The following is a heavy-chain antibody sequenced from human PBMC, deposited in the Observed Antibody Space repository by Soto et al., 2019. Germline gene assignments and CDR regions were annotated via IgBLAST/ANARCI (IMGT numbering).Heavy chain of an antibody. V-gene: IGHV4-31*03. CDR1: GGSISSGGYY. J-gene: IGHJ6*02. Sequence: QVQLQESGPGLVKPSQTLSLTCTVSGGSISSGGYYWSWIRQHPGKGLEWIGYIYYSGSTYYNPSLKSRVTISVDTSKNQFSLKLSSGTVADTAVYYCARDLRYYYGSEPYGMDVWGQGTTVTVSS. CDR3: ARDLRYYYGSEPYGMDV. D-gene: IGHD3-10*01. CDR2: IYYSGST.